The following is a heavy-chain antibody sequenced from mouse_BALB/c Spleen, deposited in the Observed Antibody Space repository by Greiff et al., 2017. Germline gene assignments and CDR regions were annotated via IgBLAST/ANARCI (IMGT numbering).Heavy chain of an antibody. J-gene: IGHJ4*01. V-gene: IGHV1S137*01. CDR2: ISTYYGDA. CDR3: ARRYHYYAMDY. Sequence: QVHVKQSGAELVRPGVSVKISCKGSGYTFTDYAMHWVKQSHAKSLEWIGVISTYYGDASYNQKFKGKATMTVDKSSSTAYMELARLTSEDSAIYYCARRYHYYAMDYWGQGTSVTVSS. CDR1: GYTFTDYA. D-gene: IGHD2-14*01.